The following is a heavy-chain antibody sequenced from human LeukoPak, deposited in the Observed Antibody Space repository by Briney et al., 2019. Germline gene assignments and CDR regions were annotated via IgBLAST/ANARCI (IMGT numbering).Heavy chain of an antibody. D-gene: IGHD3-22*01. J-gene: IGHJ4*02. Sequence: ASVKVSCKASGYTFTSYGISWVRQAPGQGLEWMGWISACNGNTNYAQKLQGRVTMTTDTSTSTAYMELRSLRSDDTAVYYCARDGGYYDSSGIDYWGQGTLVTVSS. CDR2: ISACNGNT. CDR1: GYTFTSYG. CDR3: ARDGGYYDSSGIDY. V-gene: IGHV1-18*01.